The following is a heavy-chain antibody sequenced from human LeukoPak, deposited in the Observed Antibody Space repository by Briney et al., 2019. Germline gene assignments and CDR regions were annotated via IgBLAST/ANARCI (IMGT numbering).Heavy chain of an antibody. CDR1: GFTFSSYS. V-gene: IGHV3-21*01. CDR3: ARGEYGSGSYHIDY. CDR2: ISGSSNYI. D-gene: IGHD3-10*01. Sequence: GGSLRLSCAASGFTFSSYSMNWVRQAPGKGLEWVSYISGSSNYIYYADSVKGRFTISRDNAKNSVYLQVNSLRAEDTAVCYCARGEYGSGSYHIDYWGQGTLVTVSS. J-gene: IGHJ4*02.